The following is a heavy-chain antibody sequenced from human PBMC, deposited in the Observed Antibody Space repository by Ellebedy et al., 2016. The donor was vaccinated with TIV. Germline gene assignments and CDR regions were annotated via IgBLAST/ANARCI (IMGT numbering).Heavy chain of an antibody. Sequence: PGGSLRLSCTGSRFTFGDYAMGWFRQAPGKGLEWVGFIRSKTYAGTTEYAASVKDRFTISRDDSKSIAYLQMNSLKAEDTAVYYCTRSWGDYTQAFDIWGQGTMVTVSS. D-gene: IGHD4-17*01. CDR3: TRSWGDYTQAFDI. CDR2: IRSKTYAGTT. CDR1: RFTFGDYA. J-gene: IGHJ3*02. V-gene: IGHV3-49*03.